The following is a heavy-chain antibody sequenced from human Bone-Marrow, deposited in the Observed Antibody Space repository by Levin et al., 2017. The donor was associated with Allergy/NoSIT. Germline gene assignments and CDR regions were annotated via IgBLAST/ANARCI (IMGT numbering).Heavy chain of an antibody. Sequence: ASVKVSCKASGYTFIVYYIHWVRQAPGQGLEWMGRIDPNSGGTNYEENFRGRFTMTRDTSFTTAYMELSSLNSDDTAVYYCARVSSGSDHFDLWGQGTLVTVSS. CDR2: IDPNSGGT. D-gene: IGHD3-22*01. V-gene: IGHV1-2*06. CDR3: ARVSSGSDHFDL. J-gene: IGHJ4*02. CDR1: GYTFIVYY.